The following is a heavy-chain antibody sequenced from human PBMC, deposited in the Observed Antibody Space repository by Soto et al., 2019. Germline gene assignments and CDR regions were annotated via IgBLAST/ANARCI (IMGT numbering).Heavy chain of an antibody. D-gene: IGHD2-2*01. J-gene: IGHJ4*02. V-gene: IGHV4-59*08. CDR1: GGSISSYY. CDR3: ARHVYSSTTLYAIFDY. CDR2: IYYSGST. Sequence: PSATLSLTCTVSGGSISSYYWSWIRQPPGKGLEWIGYIYYSGSTNYNPSLKSRVTISVDTSKNQFSLKLSSVTAADTAVYYCARHVYSSTTLYAIFDYWGQGTLVTVSS.